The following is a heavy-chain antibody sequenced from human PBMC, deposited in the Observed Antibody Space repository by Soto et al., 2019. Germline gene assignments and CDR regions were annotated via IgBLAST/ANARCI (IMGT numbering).Heavy chain of an antibody. V-gene: IGHV4-59*01. D-gene: IGHD6-6*01. CDR1: GCSMSGYY. CDR2: IFYSGST. J-gene: IGHJ5*01. Sequence: PSETLTLTCTASGCSMSGYYWSWIRQSPGKGLEWIGYIFYSGSTNYNPSLQSRVTISLDTPNYRFSLELHSLTAADTAVYCCVRGISARQEGYSWFEPWGQGALVTVSS. CDR3: VRGISARQEGYSWFEP.